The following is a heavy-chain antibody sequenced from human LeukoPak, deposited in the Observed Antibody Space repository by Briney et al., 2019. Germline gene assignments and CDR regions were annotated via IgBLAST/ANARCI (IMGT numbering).Heavy chain of an antibody. CDR3: AKRDGRYFDS. Sequence: GESLRLSCAASGFIFATSGMHWVRQAPGEGLEWLGSSAQHADSVKGRFTISRDNSNNTLFLQMNSLRAEDTAVYFCAKRDGRYFDSWGQGTLVTVSS. J-gene: IGHJ4*02. D-gene: IGHD5-24*01. V-gene: IGHV3-23*01. CDR1: GFIFATSG. CDR2: SSA.